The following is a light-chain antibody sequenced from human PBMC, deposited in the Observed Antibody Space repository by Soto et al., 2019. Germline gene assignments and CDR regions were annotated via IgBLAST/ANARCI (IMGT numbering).Light chain of an antibody. CDR2: DVS. CDR3: SSYTSTSKVV. CDR1: SSDVGGYKY. V-gene: IGLV2-14*01. J-gene: IGLJ2*01. Sequence: QSALTQPASVSGSPGQSITISCTGRSSDVGGYKYVSWYQQHPGKAPKLIIYDVSNRPSGVSDRFFGSKSGNTASLTISGLQAEDEADYYCSSYTSTSKVVFGGGTKVTVL.